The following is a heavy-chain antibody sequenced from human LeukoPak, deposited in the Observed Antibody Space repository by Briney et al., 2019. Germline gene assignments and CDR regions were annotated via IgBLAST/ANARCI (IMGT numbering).Heavy chain of an antibody. J-gene: IGHJ6*02. Sequence: SETLSLTCTVSGGSISSGGYYWSWIRQHPGKGLEWIGYIYYSGSTYYNPSLKSRVTITVDTSKNQFSLKLSSVTAADTAVYYCARDRTYGMDVWGQGTTVTVSS. CDR3: ARDRTYGMDV. V-gene: IGHV4-31*03. CDR2: IYYSGST. CDR1: GGSISSGGYY.